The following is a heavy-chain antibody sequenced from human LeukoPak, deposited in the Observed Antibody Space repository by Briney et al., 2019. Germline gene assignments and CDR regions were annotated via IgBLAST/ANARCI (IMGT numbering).Heavy chain of an antibody. CDR3: ASGGVVVITPGAFDI. CDR1: GGSISSSSYY. V-gene: IGHV4-39*07. CDR2: IYYSGST. J-gene: IGHJ3*02. D-gene: IGHD3-22*01. Sequence: PSETLSLTCTVSGGSISSSSYYWGWIRQPPGKGLEWFGSIYYSGSTYYNPSLKSRVTISVDTSKNQFSLKLSSVTAADTVVYYCASGGVVVITPGAFDIWGQGTMVTVSS.